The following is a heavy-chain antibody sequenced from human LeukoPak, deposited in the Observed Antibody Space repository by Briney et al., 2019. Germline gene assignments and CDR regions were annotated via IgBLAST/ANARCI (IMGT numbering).Heavy chain of an antibody. CDR1: GGSISSSNW. V-gene: IGHV4-4*02. CDR2: IYHSGST. D-gene: IGHD3-22*01. CDR3: ASQTYYYDSSGYYGGAFDI. J-gene: IGHJ3*02. Sequence: SGTLSLTCAVSGGSISSSNWWSWVRQPPGKGLEWIGEIYHSGSTYYNPSLKSRVTISVDRSKNQFSLKLSSVTAADTAVYYCASQTYYYDSSGYYGGAFDIWGQGTMVTVSS.